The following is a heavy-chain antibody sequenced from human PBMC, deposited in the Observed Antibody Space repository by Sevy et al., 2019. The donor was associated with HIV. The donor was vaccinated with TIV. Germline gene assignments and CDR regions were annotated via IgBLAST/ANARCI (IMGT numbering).Heavy chain of an antibody. CDR2: INYSGDVI. J-gene: IGHJ6*02. D-gene: IGHD3-10*01. CDR1: GFTFSDYW. Sequence: GGSLRLACAASGFTFSDYWMTWVRQAPGKGLESISCINYSGDVIHYTDSVKGWFTISREKAKKSLSLEKNSLRADDTAIYYCARITLTQSGRYFGMDVWGRGTTVTVSS. CDR3: ARITLTQSGRYFGMDV. V-gene: IGHV3-11*01.